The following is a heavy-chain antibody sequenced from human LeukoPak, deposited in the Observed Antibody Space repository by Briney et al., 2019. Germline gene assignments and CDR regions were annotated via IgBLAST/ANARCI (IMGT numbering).Heavy chain of an antibody. D-gene: IGHD2-2*01. Sequence: GGSLRLSCAASGFTFSSYDMYWVRQATGKGLEWVSAIGTAGDTYYPGSVKGRFTISRENAKNSLYLQMNSLRAGDTAVYYCARVGDQNDAFDIWGQGTMVTVSS. CDR2: IGTAGDT. CDR1: GFTFSSYD. V-gene: IGHV3-13*01. J-gene: IGHJ3*02. CDR3: ARVGDQNDAFDI.